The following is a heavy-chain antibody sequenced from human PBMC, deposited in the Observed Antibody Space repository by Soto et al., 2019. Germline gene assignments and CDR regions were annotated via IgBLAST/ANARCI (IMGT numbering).Heavy chain of an antibody. CDR1: VFTCSSYE. CDR3: ARGQRITVFGVVITSASNWFDP. D-gene: IGHD3-3*01. J-gene: IGHJ5*02. CDR2: ISSSGSTI. Sequence: GALRLSCAASVFTCSSYEMNWVRQAPGKGLEWVSCISSSGSTIYYADSVKGRFTISRDNAKNSLYLQMNSLRAEDTAVYYCARGQRITVFGVVITSASNWFDPWGQGTLVTVSS. V-gene: IGHV3-48*03.